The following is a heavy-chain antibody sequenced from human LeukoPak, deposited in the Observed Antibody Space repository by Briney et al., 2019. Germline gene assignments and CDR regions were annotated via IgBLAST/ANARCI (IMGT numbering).Heavy chain of an antibody. CDR2: ISAYNSNT. CDR1: GYTFTSYG. D-gene: IGHD3-10*01. V-gene: IGHV1-18*01. Sequence: ASVKVSCKASGYTFTSYGISWVRQAPGQGLEWMGWISAYNSNTNYAQKLQGRVTMTTDTSTSTAYMELRSLRSDDTAVYYCARGRPDYYGSGSYKSWFDPWGQGTLVTVSS. J-gene: IGHJ5*02. CDR3: ARGRPDYYGSGSYKSWFDP.